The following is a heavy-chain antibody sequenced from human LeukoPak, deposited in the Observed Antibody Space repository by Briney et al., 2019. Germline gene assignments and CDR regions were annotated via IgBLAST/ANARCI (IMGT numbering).Heavy chain of an antibody. CDR3: ARGGYYGSGNDFRFDP. Sequence: SETLSLTCTVSGDSISSSNCYWGWIRQPPGKGLEWIGSIYFSGGTYYNASLKSRVTISVDTSKNQFSLKLSSVTAADTAVYYCARGGYYGSGNDFRFDPWGQGTLVTVSS. CDR1: GDSISSSNCY. V-gene: IGHV4-39*07. J-gene: IGHJ5*02. D-gene: IGHD3-10*01. CDR2: IYFSGGT.